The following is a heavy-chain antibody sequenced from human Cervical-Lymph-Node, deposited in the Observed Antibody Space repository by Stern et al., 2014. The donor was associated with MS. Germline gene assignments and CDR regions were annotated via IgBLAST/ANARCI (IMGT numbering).Heavy chain of an antibody. D-gene: IGHD4-11*01. CDR1: GFTFSTYS. Sequence: VQLLESGGGLVKPGGSLRLSCAASGFTFSTYSMNWVRQAPGKGLEWVSSITGSGSYKYYADSVKGRFTISRDDAKNSLYLEMNSLRAEDTAVYYCASRRLQPYWGQGTLVTVSS. V-gene: IGHV3-21*01. CDR3: ASRRLQPY. J-gene: IGHJ4*02. CDR2: ITGSGSYK.